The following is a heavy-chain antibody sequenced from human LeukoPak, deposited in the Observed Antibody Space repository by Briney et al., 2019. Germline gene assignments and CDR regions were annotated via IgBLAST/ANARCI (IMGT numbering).Heavy chain of an antibody. Sequence: GGSLRLSCAASGFTFSSYGMHWVRQAPGKGLEWVAVISYDGGNKYYADSVKGRFTISRDNSKNTLYLQMNSLRAEDTAVYYCAKDRAQLERRGYYYGMDVWGKGTTVTVSS. D-gene: IGHD1-1*01. CDR3: AKDRAQLERRGYYYGMDV. V-gene: IGHV3-30*18. CDR2: ISYDGGNK. J-gene: IGHJ6*04. CDR1: GFTFSSYG.